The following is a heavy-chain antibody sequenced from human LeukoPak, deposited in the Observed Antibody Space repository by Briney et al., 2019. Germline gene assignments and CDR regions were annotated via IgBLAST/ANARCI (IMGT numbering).Heavy chain of an antibody. V-gene: IGHV3-23*01. Sequence: PGGSLSLSCSASGFTFSTYDMQWVRQAPGMGLEWVSGISRSGSTYYTDSVKGRFTISRDNSKNTLDLQMNSLRAEDTAVYYCAKGGYFDFENWGQGTRVTVSS. D-gene: IGHD3-9*01. CDR1: GFTFSTYD. CDR2: ISRSGST. J-gene: IGHJ3*01. CDR3: AKGGYFDFEN.